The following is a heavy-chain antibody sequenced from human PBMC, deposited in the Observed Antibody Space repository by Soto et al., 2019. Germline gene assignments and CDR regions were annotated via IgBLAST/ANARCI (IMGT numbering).Heavy chain of an antibody. CDR2: IYYSGST. CDR1: GGSISSGDYY. V-gene: IGHV4-30-4*01. CDR3: ASHSYGYTFYDY. J-gene: IGHJ4*02. D-gene: IGHD5-18*01. Sequence: QVQLQESGPGLVKPSQTLSLTCTVSGGSISSGDYYWSWIRQPPGKGLEWIGYIYYSGSTYYNPSLTSRVTISVDTYKNQFSLKLSSVTAADPAVSYCASHSYGYTFYDYWGQGTLVTVSS.